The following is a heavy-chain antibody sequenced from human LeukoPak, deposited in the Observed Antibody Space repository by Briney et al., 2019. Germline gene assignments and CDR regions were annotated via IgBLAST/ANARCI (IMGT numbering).Heavy chain of an antibody. CDR3: ARGLGIISGYYYYSPHYYFDY. Sequence: SETLSLTCTVSGGSISRYYWSWIRQPAGKGLEWIGRIYTSGSTTFNPSLKSRVSMSLDTSKNQFSLKLSSVTAADTAVYYCARGLGIISGYYYYSPHYYFDYWGQGTLVTVSS. J-gene: IGHJ4*02. V-gene: IGHV4-4*07. CDR1: GGSISRYY. CDR2: IYTSGST. D-gene: IGHD3-22*01.